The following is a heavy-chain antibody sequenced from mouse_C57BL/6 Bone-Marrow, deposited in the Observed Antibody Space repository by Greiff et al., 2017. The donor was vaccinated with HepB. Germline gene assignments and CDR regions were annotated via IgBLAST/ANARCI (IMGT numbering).Heavy chain of an antibody. D-gene: IGHD2-4*01. CDR2: INYDGSST. CDR3: AREARDRLRQRGYFDY. J-gene: IGHJ2*01. Sequence: EVKLVESEGGLVQPGSSMKLSCTASGFTFSDYYMAWVRQVPEKGLEWVANINYDGSSTYYLDSLKSRFIISRDNAKNILYLQMSSLKSEDTATYYCAREARDRLRQRGYFDYWGQGTTLTVSS. CDR1: GFTFSDYY. V-gene: IGHV5-16*01.